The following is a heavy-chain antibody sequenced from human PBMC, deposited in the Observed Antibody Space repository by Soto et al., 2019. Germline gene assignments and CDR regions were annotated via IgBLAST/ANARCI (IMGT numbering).Heavy chain of an antibody. V-gene: IGHV3-43*01. J-gene: IGHJ4*02. CDR1: GFTFDDHT. Sequence: EVQLVVSGGLVVRPGGSLRLSCAGSGFTFDDHTMHWVRQAPGKGLEWVSLITWDAGSAFYADSVRGRFTISRDNSKNSLYLQMNSLRTEDSALYYCVSWVSAHFDYWGQGTLVTVSS. D-gene: IGHD2-8*01. CDR2: ITWDAGSA. CDR3: VSWVSAHFDY.